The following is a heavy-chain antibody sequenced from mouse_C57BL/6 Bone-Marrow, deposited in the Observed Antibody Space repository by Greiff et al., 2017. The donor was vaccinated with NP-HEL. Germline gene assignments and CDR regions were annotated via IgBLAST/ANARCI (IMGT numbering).Heavy chain of an antibody. V-gene: IGHV1-55*01. J-gene: IGHJ3*01. CDR1: GYNFNNDW. D-gene: IGHD1-1*01. CDR3: ARDGRGAY. Sequence: QVQLQQPGAELVKPGASVKMSCTASGYNFNNDWITWVKQRPEQGLEWIGDIYPDSGSTDYTAKFTSKATITVDTSSSTAYMQLSSLTSEDSAVYYGARDGRGAYWGQGTLVTVSA. CDR2: IYPDSGST.